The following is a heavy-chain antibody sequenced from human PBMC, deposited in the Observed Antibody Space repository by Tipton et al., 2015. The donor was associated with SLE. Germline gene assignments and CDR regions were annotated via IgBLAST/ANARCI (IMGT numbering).Heavy chain of an antibody. V-gene: IGHV4-39*01. CDR1: GGSISSSSYY. D-gene: IGHD3-3*01. Sequence: TLSLTCTVSGGSISSSSYYWGWIRQPPGKGLEWIGSIYYSGSTYYNPSLKSRVTISVDTSKNQFSLKLSSVTAADTAVYYCASGGPFFLRFLEERGYFDYWGQGTLVTVSS. CDR2: IYYSGST. CDR3: ASGGPFFLRFLEERGYFDY. J-gene: IGHJ4*02.